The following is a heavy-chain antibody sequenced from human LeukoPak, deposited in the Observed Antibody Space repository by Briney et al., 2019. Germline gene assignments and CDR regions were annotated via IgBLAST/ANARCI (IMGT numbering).Heavy chain of an antibody. V-gene: IGHV4-31*03. CDR3: ARGDCSGGSCSNFDY. D-gene: IGHD2-15*01. CDR2: IYYSGST. Sequence: SQTLSLTCTVSGGSISSGGYYWSWIRQHPGKGLEWIGYIYYSGSTYYNPSLKSRVTISVDTSKNQFFLKLSSVTAADTAVYYCARGDCSGGSCSNFDYWGQGTLVTVSS. CDR1: GGSISSGGYY. J-gene: IGHJ4*02.